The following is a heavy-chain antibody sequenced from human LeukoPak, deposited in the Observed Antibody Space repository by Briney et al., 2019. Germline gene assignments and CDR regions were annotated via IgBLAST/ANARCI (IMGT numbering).Heavy chain of an antibody. CDR3: ATSRGYCSSTSCRDDYYFDY. J-gene: IGHJ4*02. V-gene: IGHV1-69*05. CDR2: IIPIFGTA. Sequence: ASVKVSCKASGGTFSSYAISWVRQAPGQGLEWMGGIIPIFGTANYAQKLQGRVTMTTDTSTSTAYMELRSLRSDDTAVYYCATSRGYCSSTSCRDDYYFDYWGQGTLVTVSS. CDR1: GGTFSSYA. D-gene: IGHD2-2*01.